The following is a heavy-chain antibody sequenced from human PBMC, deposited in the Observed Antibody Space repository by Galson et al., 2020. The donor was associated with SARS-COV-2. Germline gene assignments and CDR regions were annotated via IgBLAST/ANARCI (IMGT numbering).Heavy chain of an antibody. Sequence: GESLKISCAASGFTFSTYWMHWVRLAPGRGPVWVSRINSDGSTTDYADSVKGRFTISRDNARNTVYLQMNSLRVDDTAVYYCASSKGSNSWLDYWGQGTLVTVSS. CDR3: ASSKGSNSWLDY. CDR2: INSDGSTT. D-gene: IGHD6-13*01. J-gene: IGHJ4*02. V-gene: IGHV3-74*01. CDR1: GFTFSTYW.